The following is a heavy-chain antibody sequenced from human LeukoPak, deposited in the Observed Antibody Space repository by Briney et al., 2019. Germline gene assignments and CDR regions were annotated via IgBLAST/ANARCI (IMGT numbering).Heavy chain of an antibody. CDR2: INPNNGGT. V-gene: IGHV1-2*02. J-gene: IGHJ6*03. Sequence: ASVKVSCKASGYTFTGYYMYWVRQAPGQGLEWMGWINPNNGGTNHAQKFQGRVTMTRDTSISTAYMELSRLKSDDAAVYYCARGDYVVRGVIKYHYMDVWGKGTTVTISS. CDR3: ARGDYVVRGVIKYHYMDV. CDR1: GYTFTGYY. D-gene: IGHD3-10*01.